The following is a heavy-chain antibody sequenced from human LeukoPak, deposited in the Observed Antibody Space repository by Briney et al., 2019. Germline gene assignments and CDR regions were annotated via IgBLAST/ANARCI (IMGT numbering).Heavy chain of an antibody. Sequence: ASVKVSCKASGGTFSSYAISWVRQAPGQGLEWMGGIIPIFGTANYAQKFQGRVTTTTDESTSTAYMEPSSLRSEDTAVYYCATLAVAGDYYFDYWGQGTLVTVSS. CDR1: GGTFSSYA. D-gene: IGHD6-19*01. CDR3: ATLAVAGDYYFDY. V-gene: IGHV1-69*05. J-gene: IGHJ4*02. CDR2: IIPIFGTA.